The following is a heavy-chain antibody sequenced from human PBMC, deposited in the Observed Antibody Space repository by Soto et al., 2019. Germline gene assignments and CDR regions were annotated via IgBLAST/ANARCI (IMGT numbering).Heavy chain of an antibody. D-gene: IGHD2-8*01. Sequence: ESGGGFVQPGESLRLSCVASGFTFRKFAMSWVRQALGKGLEWVSGISSGGYATYYADSVKGRCTISRDNSMNTLFLQINSLGAGDTATYFCAKHGREVPYDHVYAWGQGTSVTVPS. CDR3: AKHGREVPYDHVYA. CDR1: GFTFRKFA. CDR2: ISSGGYAT. V-gene: IGHV3-23*01. J-gene: IGHJ6*02.